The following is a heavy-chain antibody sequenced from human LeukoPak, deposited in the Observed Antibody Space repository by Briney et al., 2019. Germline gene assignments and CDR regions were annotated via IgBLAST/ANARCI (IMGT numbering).Heavy chain of an antibody. CDR1: GFTFSSYA. D-gene: IGHD1-1*01. Sequence: GGSLRLSCAASGFTFSSYAMTWVRQAPGKGLEWVSTITDSGSRTYYADSVKGRFTISRDNSKNTLFLHMSSLGAEDSAMHYCAKNVQVSQVGSWGQGTLVTVSS. V-gene: IGHV3-23*01. CDR3: AKNVQVSQVGS. J-gene: IGHJ5*02. CDR2: ITDSGSRT.